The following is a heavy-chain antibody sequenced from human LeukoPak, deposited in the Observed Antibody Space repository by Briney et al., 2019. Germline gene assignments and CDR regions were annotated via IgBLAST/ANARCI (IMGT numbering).Heavy chain of an antibody. CDR3: ARDSHKFDSSGYYPDAFDI. V-gene: IGHV3-23*01. CDR1: QFTFKNFA. Sequence: TFADSQFTFKNFAMSWVRQAPGKGLECVSAISGSGGRTYYADSVKGRFTISRDNSKNTLYLQMNSLRAEDTAVYYCARDSHKFDSSGYYPDAFDIWGQGTMVTVSS. J-gene: IGHJ3*02. D-gene: IGHD3-22*01. CDR2: ISGSGGRT.